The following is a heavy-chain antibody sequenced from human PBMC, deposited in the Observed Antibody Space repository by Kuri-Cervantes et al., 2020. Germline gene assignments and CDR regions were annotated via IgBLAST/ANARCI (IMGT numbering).Heavy chain of an antibody. Sequence: GSLRLSCSVSGGSISSSIYYWGWIRQPPGKGLEWIGEINHSGSTNYNPSLKSRVTLSVDTSKNQFSLKLSSVTAADTAVYYCARRVATIYYFDYWGQGTLVTVSS. D-gene: IGHD5-12*01. CDR2: INHSGST. CDR1: GGSISSSIYY. V-gene: IGHV4-39*07. J-gene: IGHJ4*02. CDR3: ARRVATIYYFDY.